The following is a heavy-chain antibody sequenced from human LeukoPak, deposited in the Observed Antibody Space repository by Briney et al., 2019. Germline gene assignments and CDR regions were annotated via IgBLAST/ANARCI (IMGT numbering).Heavy chain of an antibody. Sequence: GGSLRLSCAASGFTFSSYSMNWVRQAPGKGLEWVSSISSSSSYIYYADSVKGRFTISRDNAKNSLYLQMNSLRAEDTAVYYCARDQYYYDSSGYYKDFDYWGQGTLVTVSS. D-gene: IGHD3-22*01. CDR3: ARDQYYYDSSGYYKDFDY. CDR1: GFTFSSYS. J-gene: IGHJ4*02. CDR2: ISSSSSYI. V-gene: IGHV3-21*01.